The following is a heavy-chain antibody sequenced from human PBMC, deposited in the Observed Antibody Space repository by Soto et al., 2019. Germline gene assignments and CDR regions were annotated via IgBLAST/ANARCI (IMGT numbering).Heavy chain of an antibody. CDR1: GFSFSNYA. J-gene: IGHJ4*02. V-gene: IGHV3-23*01. CDR3: ARPESVMSWANGPDY. CDR2: ITGSGGNT. D-gene: IGHD1-26*01. Sequence: PGGSLRLSCAASGFSFSNYALSWVRQAPGKGLEWVSIITGSGGNTFYADSVKGRFTISRDNSKNTLSLQMNSLRAEDTAVYYCARPESVMSWANGPDYWGQGTLVTVAS.